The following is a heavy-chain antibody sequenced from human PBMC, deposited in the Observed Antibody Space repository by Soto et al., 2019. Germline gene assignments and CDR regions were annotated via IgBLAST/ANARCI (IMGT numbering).Heavy chain of an antibody. CDR3: ARFGESPWFDP. CDR2: IYYSGST. D-gene: IGHD3-10*01. J-gene: IGHJ5*02. V-gene: IGHV4-31*03. CDR1: GGSISSGGYY. Sequence: QVQLQESGPGLVKPSQTLSLTCTVSGGSISSGGYYWSWIRQHPGKGLEWIGYIYYSGSTYYNPSLKRRVTISVDTTKNQFALKLSSVTAADTAVYYCARFGESPWFDPWGQGTLVTVSS.